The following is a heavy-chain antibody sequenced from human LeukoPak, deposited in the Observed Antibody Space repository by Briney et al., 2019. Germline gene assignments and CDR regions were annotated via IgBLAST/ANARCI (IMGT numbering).Heavy chain of an antibody. Sequence: SVKVSCKASGYTFTSYGISWVRQAPGQGLEWMGGIIPILGIANYAQKFEGRVTITADKSTSTAYMELSSLRSEDTAVYYCARDISQFAYDSSGYVDYWGQGTLVTVSS. J-gene: IGHJ4*02. D-gene: IGHD3-22*01. CDR3: ARDISQFAYDSSGYVDY. CDR1: GYTFTSYG. V-gene: IGHV1-69*10. CDR2: IIPILGIA.